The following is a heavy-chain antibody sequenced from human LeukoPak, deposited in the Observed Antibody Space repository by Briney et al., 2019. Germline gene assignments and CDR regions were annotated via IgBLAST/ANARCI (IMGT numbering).Heavy chain of an antibody. CDR2: IIPIFGTA. CDR1: GATLNSFA. V-gene: IGHV1-69*13. Sequence: ASVKVSCKASGATLNSFAITWVRQAPGQGLEWMGGIIPIFGTANYAQKFQGGVTITADESTNTAYMELSSLRSEATAVYYCASRYCSGGRCDSSYYYYYGMDVWGQGTTVTVSS. CDR3: ASRYCSGGRCDSSYYYYYGMDV. D-gene: IGHD2-15*01. J-gene: IGHJ6*02.